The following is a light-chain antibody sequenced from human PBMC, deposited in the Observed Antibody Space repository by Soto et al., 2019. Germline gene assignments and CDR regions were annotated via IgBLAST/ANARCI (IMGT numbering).Light chain of an antibody. CDR3: QQYNSYSGT. Sequence: EIVLTQSPDTLSLFPGERATLSCRASQNVGNYLAWYQEKPGQAPRLLISDSSNRATGIPARFSGSGSGTDFTLTISGLEPDDFATYYCQQYNSYSGTFGQGTKLEIK. V-gene: IGKV3-11*01. CDR2: DSS. CDR1: QNVGNY. J-gene: IGKJ2*01.